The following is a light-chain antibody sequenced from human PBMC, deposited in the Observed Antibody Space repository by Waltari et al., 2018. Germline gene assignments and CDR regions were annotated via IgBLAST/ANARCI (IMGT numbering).Light chain of an antibody. CDR1: QSVLYSSNNKNY. V-gene: IGKV4-1*01. CDR2: WAS. J-gene: IGKJ4*01. Sequence: DIVMTQSPDSLAVSLGERATINCKSSQSVLYSSNNKNYLAWYQQKPGQPPKLLIYWASTRDSGLPDRFSVSESGTDFTLTISSLQAEDVAVYYCQQYYSTPLTFGGGTKVEIK. CDR3: QQYYSTPLT.